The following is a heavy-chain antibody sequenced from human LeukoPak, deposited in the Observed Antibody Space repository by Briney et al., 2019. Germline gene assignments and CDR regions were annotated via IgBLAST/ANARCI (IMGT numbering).Heavy chain of an antibody. CDR2: ISSRNSFI. CDR1: GINFNDYT. D-gene: IGHD1-1*01. Sequence: GGSLRLSCEGSGINFNDYTMNWVRQAPGKGLEWVSSISSRNSFIHYTDSVKGRFTISRDNAKNSLYLEMNRLRAEDTAVYYCAIGIQLPNWGQGTLVTVSS. CDR3: AIGIQLPN. J-gene: IGHJ4*02. V-gene: IGHV3-21*01.